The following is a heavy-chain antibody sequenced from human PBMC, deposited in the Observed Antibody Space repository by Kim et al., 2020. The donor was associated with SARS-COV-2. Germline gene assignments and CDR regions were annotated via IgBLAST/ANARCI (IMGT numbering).Heavy chain of an antibody. CDR3: ARESYGDYYFDY. CDR2: ISRSSDIT. D-gene: IGHD4-17*01. J-gene: IGHJ4*02. V-gene: IGHV3-48*04. CDR1: GFTFSSYS. Sequence: GGSLRLSCAASGFTFSSYSMNWVRQAPGKGLEWVSYISRSSDITYYADSVKGRFTISSDNAKNSLYLQMNGLRAEDTAVYYCARESYGDYYFDYWGQGTLVTVSS.